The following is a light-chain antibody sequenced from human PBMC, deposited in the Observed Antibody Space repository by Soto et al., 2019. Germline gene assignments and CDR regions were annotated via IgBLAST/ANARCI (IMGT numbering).Light chain of an antibody. CDR1: QSVLYSSNNKNQ. CDR2: WAS. J-gene: IGKJ4*01. Sequence: DIVMTQSPDSLAVSLGERATINCKSSQSVLYSSNNKNQLDWYQQKPGQPPKLLISWASTRESGVPDRFSGSGFGADFTLTISSLQAEDVAFYYCQQYYSGPRTFGGGTKVEIK. V-gene: IGKV4-1*01. CDR3: QQYYSGPRT.